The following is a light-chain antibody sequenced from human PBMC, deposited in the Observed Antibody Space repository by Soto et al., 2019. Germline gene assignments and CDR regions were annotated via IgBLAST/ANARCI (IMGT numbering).Light chain of an antibody. Sequence: EIVRTQSPATLSVSPGDRATLSCRASQRISSNLAWYQHKPGQAPRLLIFGASTRATGIPDRFSGSGSGTDFTLTISRLEPEDFATYYCLQNLNCPWTFGQGTKV. CDR2: GAS. V-gene: IGKV3-15*01. CDR1: QRISSN. CDR3: LQNLNCPWT. J-gene: IGKJ1*01.